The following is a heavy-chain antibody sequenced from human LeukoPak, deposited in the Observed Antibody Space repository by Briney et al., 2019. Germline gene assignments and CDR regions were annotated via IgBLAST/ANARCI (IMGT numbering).Heavy chain of an antibody. V-gene: IGHV3-30*02. J-gene: IGHJ4*02. CDR3: AKARVGAIRGIDY. CDR2: TLFDGSNQ. Sequence: GGSLRLSCAAPGFTFSSYGIHWVRQAPGKGLEWVAFTLFDGSNQYYGDSVKGRFTISRDNSKNTLYLQMNSLRAEDTAVYFCAKARVGAIRGIDYWGQGTLVTVSS. CDR1: GFTFSSYG. D-gene: IGHD1-26*01.